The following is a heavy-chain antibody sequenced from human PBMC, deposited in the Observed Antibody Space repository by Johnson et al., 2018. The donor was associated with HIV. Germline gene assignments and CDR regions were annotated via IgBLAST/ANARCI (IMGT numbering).Heavy chain of an antibody. CDR2: IRYDGSNK. CDR1: GFTFSSYG. V-gene: IGHV3-30*02. CDR3: ARELGSGWGETADAFDI. J-gene: IGHJ3*02. Sequence: QMLLVESGGGVVQPGRSLRLSCAASGFTFSSYGMHWVRQAPGKGLEWVAFIRYDGSNKYYADSVKGRFTISRDNSKNTLYLQMNSLRAEDTAVYYCARELGSGWGETADAFDIWGQGTMVTVSS. D-gene: IGHD6-19*01.